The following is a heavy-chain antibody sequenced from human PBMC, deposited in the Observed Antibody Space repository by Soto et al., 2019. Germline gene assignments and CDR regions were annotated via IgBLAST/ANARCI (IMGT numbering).Heavy chain of an antibody. CDR2: IYPGDSDT. Sequence: PGESLEISCKGSGYSVTSYWIGWVRQMPGKGLEWKGIIYPGDSDTRYSPSFQGQVTISADKSISTAYLQWSSLKASDTAMYYCARHLGGYCSGGSCYLLYGMDVWGQGTTVTVSS. D-gene: IGHD2-15*01. CDR1: GYSVTSYW. V-gene: IGHV5-51*01. J-gene: IGHJ6*02. CDR3: ARHLGGYCSGGSCYLLYGMDV.